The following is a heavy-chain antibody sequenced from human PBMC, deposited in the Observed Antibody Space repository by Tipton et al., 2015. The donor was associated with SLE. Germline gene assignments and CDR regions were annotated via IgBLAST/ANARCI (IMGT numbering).Heavy chain of an antibody. CDR1: GFTFSNAW. CDR2: IKSKTDGGTT. V-gene: IGHV3-15*01. CDR3: AKDSYFGSGSYFPYGMDV. J-gene: IGHJ6*02. Sequence: SLRLSCAASGFTFSNAWMSWVRQAPGKGLEWVGRIKSKTDGGTTDYAAPVKGRFTISRDDSKNTLYLQMNSLKAEDTGVYYCAKDSYFGSGSYFPYGMDVWGQGTTVTVSS. D-gene: IGHD3-10*01.